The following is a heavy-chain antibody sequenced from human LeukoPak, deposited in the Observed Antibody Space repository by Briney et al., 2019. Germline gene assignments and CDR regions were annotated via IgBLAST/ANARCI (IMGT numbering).Heavy chain of an antibody. J-gene: IGHJ4*02. CDR3: ARLGGGAFDY. Sequence: SETLSLTCTVSGGSISSYYWSWIRQPPGKGLEWIGYIYYSGSTNYNPSLKSRVTISVDTSKNQFSLKLSPVTAADTAVYYCARLGGGAFDYWGQGTLVTVSS. CDR2: IYYSGST. V-gene: IGHV4-59*08. D-gene: IGHD3-10*01. CDR1: GGSISSYY.